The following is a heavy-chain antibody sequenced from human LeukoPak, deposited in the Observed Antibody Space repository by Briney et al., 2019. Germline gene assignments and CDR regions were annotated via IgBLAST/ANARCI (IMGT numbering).Heavy chain of an antibody. V-gene: IGHV1-8*01. CDR3: ARSGRLALYYYYGMDV. D-gene: IGHD3-10*01. J-gene: IGHJ6*02. Sequence: ASVKVSCKASGYPFTSYDINWVRQATGQGLEWMGWMNPNSGNTGYAQKFQGRVTMTRNTSISTAYMELSSLRSEDTAVYYCARSGRLALYYYYGMDVWGQGTTVTVSS. CDR2: MNPNSGNT. CDR1: GYPFTSYD.